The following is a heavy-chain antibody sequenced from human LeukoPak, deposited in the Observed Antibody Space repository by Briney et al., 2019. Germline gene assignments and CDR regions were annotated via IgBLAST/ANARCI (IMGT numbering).Heavy chain of an antibody. V-gene: IGHV3-74*01. CDR2: INSDGSST. D-gene: IGHD2-15*01. J-gene: IGHJ6*02. CDR3: ARDLCSGGSCYPDYYYGMDV. Sequence: PGGSLRLSCAASGFTFSSYWMHWVRQAPGKGLVWVSRINSDGSSTSYADSVKGRFTISRDNAKNTLYLQMNSLRAEDTAVYYCARDLCSGGSCYPDYYYGMDVWGQGTTVTVSS. CDR1: GFTFSSYW.